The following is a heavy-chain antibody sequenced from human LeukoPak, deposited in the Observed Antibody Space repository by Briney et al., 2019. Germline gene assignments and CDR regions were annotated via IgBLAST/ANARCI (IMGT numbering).Heavy chain of an antibody. CDR1: GGSISSGSYY. J-gene: IGHJ1*01. CDR2: IHYSGST. Sequence: KPSQTLSLTCTVSGGSISSGSYYWSWIRQSPGKRLEWIGYIHYSGSTSYNPSLTSRVSISVDTSKNQFSLKLRSVTAADTAVYYCARGYDRSGYYYDPAEYFQHWGQGTLVTVSS. D-gene: IGHD3-22*01. CDR3: ARGYDRSGYYYDPAEYFQH. V-gene: IGHV4-61*01.